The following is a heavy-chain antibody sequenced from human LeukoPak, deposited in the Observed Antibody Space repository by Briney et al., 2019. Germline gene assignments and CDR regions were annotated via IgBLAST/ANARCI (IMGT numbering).Heavy chain of an antibody. J-gene: IGHJ4*02. Sequence: PGRSLRLSCAASGFAFSSYAVHWVRRAPGKGLECVAVISHDGSKKYYADFVKGRFTISRDNSKNTLYLHMNSLIPEDTAVYFCAKDWKFYYVSGSFFPDNWGQGTLVTVSS. CDR3: AKDWKFYYVSGSFFPDN. V-gene: IGHV3-30-3*01. CDR2: ISHDGSKK. CDR1: GFAFSSYA. D-gene: IGHD3-10*01.